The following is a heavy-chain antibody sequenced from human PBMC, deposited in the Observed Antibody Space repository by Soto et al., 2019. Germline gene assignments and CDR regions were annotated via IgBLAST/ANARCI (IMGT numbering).Heavy chain of an antibody. V-gene: IGHV4-59*01. D-gene: IGHD1-26*01. CDR3: AGTRGAHWYFDL. Sequence: QVQLQESGPGLVKPSETLSLTCPVSGGSIGDYYWNWIRQPPGKGLEWIGYVYYRGTTNYNPSLMSRVAISVDSAMNQFSLKLSSVTTADTAVYYCAGTRGAHWYFDLWGRGTLVTVSS. J-gene: IGHJ2*01. CDR1: GGSIGDYY. CDR2: VYYRGTT.